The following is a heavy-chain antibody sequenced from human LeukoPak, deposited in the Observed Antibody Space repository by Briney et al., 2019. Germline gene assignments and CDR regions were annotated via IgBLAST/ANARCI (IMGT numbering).Heavy chain of an antibody. J-gene: IGHJ4*02. CDR3: VRSTSGWYPHFDY. Sequence: SLVRVSCKASGYTFTGYYMHWVRQAPGQGLEWMGGINPNSGGTTSAQKFQGRVTMTRDTSISTAYMELSRLSLDDTAVFYCVRSTSGWYPHFDYWGQGTLVTGSS. V-gene: IGHV1-2*02. CDR1: GYTFTGYY. D-gene: IGHD6-19*01. CDR2: INPNSGGT.